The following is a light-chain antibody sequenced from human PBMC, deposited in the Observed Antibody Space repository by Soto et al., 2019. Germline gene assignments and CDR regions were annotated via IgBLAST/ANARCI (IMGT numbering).Light chain of an antibody. CDR2: DAS. J-gene: IGKJ4*01. Sequence: EIVLTQSPATLSLSPGERATISCRASQSVSSYLAWYQQKPGQAPRLLIYDASNRATGIPARFSGSGSGTDFTLTISSLEPEDFAVYHCQQRSTWPRLTFGGGTKVEIK. CDR3: QQRSTWPRLT. CDR1: QSVSSY. V-gene: IGKV3-11*01.